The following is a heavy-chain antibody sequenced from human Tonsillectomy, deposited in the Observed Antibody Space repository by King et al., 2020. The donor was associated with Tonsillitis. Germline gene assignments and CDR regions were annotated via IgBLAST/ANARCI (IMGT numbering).Heavy chain of an antibody. CDR1: GYNFASTW. CDR2: IYPGDSDT. J-gene: IGHJ6*03. CDR3: ARQGASVTSFYYYDHMDV. Sequence: GQLVQSGAEVKKPGESLKISCQGSGYNFASTWIGWVRQMPGQGLEWMGIIYPGDSDTRYSPSFQGQVTVSADTSISTAYLHWSSLKASDTAIYYCARQGASVTSFYYYDHMDVWGNGTTVTVSS. D-gene: IGHD1-26*01. V-gene: IGHV5-51*01.